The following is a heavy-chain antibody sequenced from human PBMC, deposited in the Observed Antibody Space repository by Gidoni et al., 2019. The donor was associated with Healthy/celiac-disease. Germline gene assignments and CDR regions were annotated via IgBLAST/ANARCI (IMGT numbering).Heavy chain of an antibody. CDR1: GGSISSSRYY. Sequence: QLQLQESGPGLVKPSETLSLTCSVSGGSISSSRYYWGWIRQPPGKGLEWIGSIYYSGSTYYNPSLKSRVTISVDTSKNQFSLKLSSVTAADTAVYYCARAEYYYGSGSYLNWFDPWGQGTLVTVSS. D-gene: IGHD3-10*01. CDR2: IYYSGST. V-gene: IGHV4-39*07. J-gene: IGHJ5*02. CDR3: ARAEYYYGSGSYLNWFDP.